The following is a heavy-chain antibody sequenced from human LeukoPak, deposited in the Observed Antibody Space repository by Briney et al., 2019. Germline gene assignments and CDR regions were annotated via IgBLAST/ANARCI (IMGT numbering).Heavy chain of an antibody. J-gene: IGHJ6*03. CDR3: ARVKWFYYYYMDV. CDR2: IRYDGSNK. CDR1: GFSFSNYG. V-gene: IGHV3-30*02. Sequence: PAGGSLRLSCAASGFSFSNYGMHWVRQAPGKGLEWVAFIRYDGSNKYYADSVKGRFTISRDNSKNTLYLQMNSLRAEDTAVYYCARVKWFYYYYMDVWGKGTTVTVSS. D-gene: IGHD3-22*01.